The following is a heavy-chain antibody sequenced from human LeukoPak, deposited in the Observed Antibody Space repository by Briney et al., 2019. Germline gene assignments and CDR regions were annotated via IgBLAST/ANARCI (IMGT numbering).Heavy chain of an antibody. J-gene: IGHJ4*02. CDR2: IYYSGST. D-gene: IGHD6-6*01. V-gene: IGHV4-31*03. CDR1: GGSISSGGYY. CDR3: ARGRYSSSTPGY. Sequence: SETLSLTCTVSGGSISSGGYYWSWIRQHPGKGLEWIGYIYYSGSTYYNPSLKSRVTISVDTSKNQFPLKLSSVTAADTAVYYCARGRYSSSTPGYWGQGTLVTVSS.